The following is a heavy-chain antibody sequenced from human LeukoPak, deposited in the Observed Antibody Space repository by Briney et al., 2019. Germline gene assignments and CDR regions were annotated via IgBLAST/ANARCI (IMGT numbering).Heavy chain of an antibody. J-gene: IGHJ6*02. V-gene: IGHV3-30*18. CDR3: AKDQVDIVVVPAATDTYYYYGMDV. D-gene: IGHD2-2*01. CDR1: GFTFSSYG. Sequence: PGRSLRLSCAASGFTFSSYGMHWVRQAPGKGLEWVAVISYDGSNKYYAYSVKGRFTISRDNSKNTLYLQMNILRAEDTAVYYCAKDQVDIVVVPAATDTYYYYGMDVWGQGTTVTVSS. CDR2: ISYDGSNK.